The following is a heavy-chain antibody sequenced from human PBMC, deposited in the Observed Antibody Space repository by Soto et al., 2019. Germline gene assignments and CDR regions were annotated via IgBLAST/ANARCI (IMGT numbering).Heavy chain of an antibody. CDR2: ISYDGSNK. Sequence: GGSLRLSCAASGFTFSSYGMHWVRQAPGKGLEWVAVISYDGSNKYYADSVKGRFTISRDNSKNTLYLQMNSLRAEDTAVYYCAKDSSPRLRYFDWLLWGGVDYWSQGTLVTVSS. V-gene: IGHV3-30*18. CDR3: AKDSSPRLRYFDWLLWGGVDY. CDR1: GFTFSSYG. D-gene: IGHD3-9*01. J-gene: IGHJ4*02.